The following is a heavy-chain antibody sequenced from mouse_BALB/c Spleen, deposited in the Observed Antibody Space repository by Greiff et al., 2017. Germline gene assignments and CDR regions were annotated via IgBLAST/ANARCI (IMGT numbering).Heavy chain of an antibody. CDR2: IWGGGST. D-gene: IGHD1-1*01. Sequence: QVQLKESGPGLVAPSQSLSITCTVSGFSLSRYSVHWVRQPPGKGLEWLGMIWGGGSTDYNSALKSRLSISKDNSKSQDFLKMNSLQTDDTDMYSFSRKPLATVVSMDYWGQGTSVTVSS. CDR1: GFSLSRYS. J-gene: IGHJ4*01. V-gene: IGHV2-6-4*01. CDR3: SRKPLATVVSMDY.